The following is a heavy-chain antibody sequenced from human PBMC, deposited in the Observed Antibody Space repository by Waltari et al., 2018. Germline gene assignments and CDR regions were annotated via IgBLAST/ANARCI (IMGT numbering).Heavy chain of an antibody. D-gene: IGHD3-10*01. Sequence: QVQLQQWGAGLLKPSETLSLTCAVYGGSFSGYYWSWIRQPPGKGLEWIGEINQSGSTNDNPSLKSRVTISVDTSKNQFSLKLSSVTAADTAVYYCARARGLSNGSGSYYYWGQGTLVTVSS. V-gene: IGHV4-34*01. CDR1: GGSFSGYY. CDR2: INQSGST. J-gene: IGHJ4*02. CDR3: ARARGLSNGSGSYYY.